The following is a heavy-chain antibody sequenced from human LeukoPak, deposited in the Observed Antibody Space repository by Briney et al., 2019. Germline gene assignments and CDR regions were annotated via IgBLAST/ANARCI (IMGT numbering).Heavy chain of an antibody. CDR2: ISSSSDTI. CDR1: RFTFSIYS. D-gene: IGHD6-13*01. Sequence: GGSLRLSCAASRFTFSIYSMNWVRQAPGKGLEWVSYISSSSDTIYYADSVKGRFTISRDNAKNSLYLQMNSLRAEDTAVYYCARPLTSNWYPGFDYWGQGTLVTVSS. J-gene: IGHJ4*02. V-gene: IGHV3-48*01. CDR3: ARPLTSNWYPGFDY.